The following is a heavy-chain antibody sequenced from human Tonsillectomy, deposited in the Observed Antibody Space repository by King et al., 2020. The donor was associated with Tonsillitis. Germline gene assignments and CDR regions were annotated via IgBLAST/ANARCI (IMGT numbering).Heavy chain of an antibody. V-gene: IGHV1-2*02. Sequence: GQLVQSGAEVKKPGASVKVSCKASGYTFTGYYMLWVRQAPGQGLEWMGWICPNSGDTNYAQKFQGRVSMTRDTSISTAYMDLSRLTSDDTAVYYCARGRGGHGMDVWGQGTTVTVSS. CDR1: GYTFTGYY. CDR3: ARGRGGHGMDV. J-gene: IGHJ6*02. CDR2: ICPNSGDT. D-gene: IGHD3-10*01.